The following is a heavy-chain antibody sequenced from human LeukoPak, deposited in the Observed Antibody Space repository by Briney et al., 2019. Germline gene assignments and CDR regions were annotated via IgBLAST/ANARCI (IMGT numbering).Heavy chain of an antibody. CDR3: ARAGARNAFDI. Sequence: GASVKVSCKASGYTFTSYGISWVRQAPGQVLEWMGWISAYNGNTNYAQKFQGRVTITADKSTSTAYMELSSLRSEDTAVYYCARAGARNAFDIWGQGTMVTVSS. J-gene: IGHJ3*02. V-gene: IGHV1-18*01. CDR2: ISAYNGNT. D-gene: IGHD6-6*01. CDR1: GYTFTSYG.